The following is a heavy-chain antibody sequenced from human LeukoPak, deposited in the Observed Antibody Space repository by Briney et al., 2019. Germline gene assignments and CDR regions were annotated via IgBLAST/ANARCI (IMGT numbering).Heavy chain of an antibody. Sequence: LGESLKISCKGSGYSFTSYWIGWVRQMPGKGLEWMGIIYPGDSDTRYSPSFQGQVTISADKSISTAYLQWSSLKASDTAMYYCARHSCSSTSCLNYYYYYGMDVWGQGTTVTVSS. CDR3: ARHSCSSTSCLNYYYYYGMDV. V-gene: IGHV5-51*01. J-gene: IGHJ6*02. D-gene: IGHD2-2*01. CDR1: GYSFTSYW. CDR2: IYPGDSDT.